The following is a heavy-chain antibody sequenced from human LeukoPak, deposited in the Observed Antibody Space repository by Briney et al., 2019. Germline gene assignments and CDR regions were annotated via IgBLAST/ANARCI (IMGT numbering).Heavy chain of an antibody. CDR3: ARGVAAARYDAFDI. CDR1: GFTLSSYS. V-gene: IGHV3-21*01. Sequence: PGGSLRLSCAASGFTLSSYSMNWVREAPGKGLDWVSPFSSSSSHIYYADSVKGRFTISRDNAKNSLYLQMSSLRAEDTAVYYCARGVAAARYDAFDIWGQGTMVTVSS. J-gene: IGHJ3*02. D-gene: IGHD6-13*01. CDR2: FSSSSSHI.